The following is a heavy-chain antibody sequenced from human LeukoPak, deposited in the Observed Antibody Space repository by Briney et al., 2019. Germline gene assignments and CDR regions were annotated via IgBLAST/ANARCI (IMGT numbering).Heavy chain of an antibody. CDR3: ARDRRWLQSSAFDY. Sequence: GGSLRLSCAASGFTFSGYWMTWVRQAPGKGLEWVSYISSSGSTIYYADSVKGRFTISRDNAKNSLYLQMNSLRAEDTAVYYCARDRRWLQSSAFDYWGQGTLVTVSS. D-gene: IGHD5-24*01. CDR1: GFTFSGYW. CDR2: ISSSGSTI. J-gene: IGHJ4*02. V-gene: IGHV3-11*01.